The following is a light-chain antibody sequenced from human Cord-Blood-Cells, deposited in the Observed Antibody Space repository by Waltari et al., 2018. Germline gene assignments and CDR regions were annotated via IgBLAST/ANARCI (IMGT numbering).Light chain of an antibody. Sequence: QSALTQPASVSGSPGQSITISCTGTSRDVGSYNLVSWDQQHPGKAPKLMIYEGSKRPAGVSNRFSGSKSGNTASLTISGLQAEDEADYYCCSYAGSSTDVVFGGGTKLTVL. CDR2: EGS. V-gene: IGLV2-23*01. J-gene: IGLJ2*01. CDR1: SRDVGSYNL. CDR3: CSYAGSSTDVV.